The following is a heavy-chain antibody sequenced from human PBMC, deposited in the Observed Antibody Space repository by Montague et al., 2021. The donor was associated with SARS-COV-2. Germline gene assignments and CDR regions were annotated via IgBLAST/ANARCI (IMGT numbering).Heavy chain of an antibody. CDR2: ISHSGSA. J-gene: IGHJ4*02. Sequence: SETLSLTCAVYGGSFSDYKWTWIRQSPGKGLEWLGQISHSGSANYNQSLKSRVTISVDTAKNQFSLKLTSVNGADTAVYYCTRGAPGYWGQGTLVTVSS. CDR3: TRGAPGY. V-gene: IGHV4-34*01. CDR1: GGSFSDYK.